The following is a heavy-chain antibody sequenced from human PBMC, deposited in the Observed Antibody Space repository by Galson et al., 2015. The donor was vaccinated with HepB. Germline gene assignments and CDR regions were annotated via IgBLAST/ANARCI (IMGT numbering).Heavy chain of an antibody. D-gene: IGHD3-10*01. V-gene: IGHV3-23*01. CDR1: GFTFSSYA. J-gene: IGHJ4*02. CDR3: ARGISKISLLRGVTMPFDY. CDR2: ISGSGNRT. Sequence: SLRLSCAASGFTFSSYAMSWVRQAPGKGLEWVSGISGSGNRTYYADSVKGRFTISRDNSKNTLYLQMSSLRAEDTAVYYCARGISKISLLRGVTMPFDYWGQGTLVTVSS.